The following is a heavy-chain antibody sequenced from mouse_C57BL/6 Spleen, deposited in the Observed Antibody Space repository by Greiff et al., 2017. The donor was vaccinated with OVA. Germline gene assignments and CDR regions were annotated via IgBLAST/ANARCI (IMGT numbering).Heavy chain of an antibody. CDR1: GYTFTSYW. CDR2: IDPSDSET. D-gene: IGHD4-1*01. Sequence: VQLQQPGAELVRPGSSVKLSCKASGYTFTSYWMHWVKQRPIQGLEWIGNIDPSDSETHYNQKFKDKATLTVYKSSSSAYMQISSLTSEDSAVYYCARRGELGQGFAYWGQGTLVTVSA. V-gene: IGHV1-52*01. CDR3: ARRGELGQGFAY. J-gene: IGHJ3*01.